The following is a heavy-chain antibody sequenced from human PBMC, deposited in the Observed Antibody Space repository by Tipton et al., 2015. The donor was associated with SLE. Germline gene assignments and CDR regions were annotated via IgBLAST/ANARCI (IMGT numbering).Heavy chain of an antibody. J-gene: IGHJ4*02. D-gene: IGHD3-22*01. CDR3: AKEGGDDSSGYMHY. CDR1: GFTFSNYA. Sequence: SLRLSCAASGFTFSNYAMNWVRQAPGKGLEWVSIIYSGGGTSYADSVKGRFTISRDNSKNTLYLQMNSLRDEDTAVYYCAKEGGDDSSGYMHYWGQGTLVTVSP. CDR2: IYSGGGT. V-gene: IGHV3-23*03.